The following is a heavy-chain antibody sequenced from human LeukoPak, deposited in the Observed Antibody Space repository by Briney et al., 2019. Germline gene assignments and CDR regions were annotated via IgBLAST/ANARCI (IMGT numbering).Heavy chain of an antibody. D-gene: IGHD3-16*02. J-gene: IGHJ4*02. CDR1: GYTFTGYY. CDR2: INPNSGGT. V-gene: IGHV1-2*02. Sequence: ASVKVSCKASGYTFTGYYMHWVRQAPGQGLEWMGWINPNSGGTNYAQKFQGRVTMTRDTSISTAYMELSRLRSDDTAVYYCASGSYDYVWGSYRSPIDYWGQGTLVTVSS. CDR3: ASGSYDYVWGSYRSPIDY.